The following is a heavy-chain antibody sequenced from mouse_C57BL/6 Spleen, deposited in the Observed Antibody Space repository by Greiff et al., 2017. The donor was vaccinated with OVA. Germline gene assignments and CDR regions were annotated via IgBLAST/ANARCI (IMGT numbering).Heavy chain of an antibody. J-gene: IGHJ2*01. CDR2: ISSGGSYT. CDR1: GFTFSSYG. Sequence: EVKLMESGGDLVKPGGSLKLSCAASGFTFSSYGMSWVRQTPDKRLEWVATISSGGSYTYYPDSVKGRFTISRDNAKNTLYLQMSSLKSEDTAMYYCARHAGPYYFDYWGQGTTLTVSS. CDR3: ARHAGPYYFDY. V-gene: IGHV5-6*01.